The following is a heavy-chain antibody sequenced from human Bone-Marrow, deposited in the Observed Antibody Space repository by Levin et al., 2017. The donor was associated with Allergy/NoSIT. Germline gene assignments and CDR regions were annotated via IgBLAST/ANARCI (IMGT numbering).Heavy chain of an antibody. CDR2: VHYSGST. J-gene: IGHJ5*01. D-gene: IGHD2-8*02. CDR3: AAEVRTTGYLTWFES. Sequence: SETLSLTCAVSSGSTRTYYWSWIRQIPGRGLEWIAYVHYSGSTSYNPSLKSRLAISVDTSKSQFSLKLSSVTAADTALYYCAAEVRTTGYLTWFESWGQGTQVTVTS. CDR1: SGSTRTYY. V-gene: IGHV4-59*01.